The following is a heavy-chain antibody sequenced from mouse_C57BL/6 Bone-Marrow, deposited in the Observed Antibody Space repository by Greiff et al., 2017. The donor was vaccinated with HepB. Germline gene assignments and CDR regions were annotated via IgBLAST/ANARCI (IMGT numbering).Heavy chain of an antibody. J-gene: IGHJ4*01. V-gene: IGHV5-17*01. Sequence: EVQLVESGGGLVKPGGSLKLSCAASGFTFSDYGMHWVRQAPEKGLEWVAYISSGSSTIYYADTVKGRFTISRDNAKNTLFLQMTSLRSEDTAMYYCARPGLWLRGAMDYGGQGTSVTVSS. D-gene: IGHD2-2*01. CDR1: GFTFSDYG. CDR3: ARPGLWLRGAMDY. CDR2: ISSGSSTI.